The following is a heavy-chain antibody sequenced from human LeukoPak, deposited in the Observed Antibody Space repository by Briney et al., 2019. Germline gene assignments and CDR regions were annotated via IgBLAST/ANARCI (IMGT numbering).Heavy chain of an antibody. J-gene: IGHJ5*02. D-gene: IGHD3-16*01. Sequence: GGSLRLSCAASGFRFSVTMTWVRQAPGKGPEWVSAIGGRGGSTYYADSLGGRFIISRDNSKDMVYLQMNSLKVEDTATYYCGKEGGTWGQGTKVTVS. CDR1: GFRFSVT. V-gene: IGHV3-23*01. CDR3: GKEGGT. CDR2: IGGRGGST.